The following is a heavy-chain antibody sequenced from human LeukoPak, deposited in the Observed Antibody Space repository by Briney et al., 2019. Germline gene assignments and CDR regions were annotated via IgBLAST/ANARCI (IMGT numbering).Heavy chain of an antibody. Sequence: GGSLRLSCSASGFTFSSYWMSWVRQAPGKGLEWMANIKQDGSVQNYVDSVKGRFTISRDNAKDSLFLQLNNLRAEDTAVYYCAPLPGRRSSTSNYYWGQGTLVTVSS. CDR3: APLPGRRSSTSNYY. V-gene: IGHV3-7*01. D-gene: IGHD2-2*01. CDR2: IKQDGSVQ. CDR1: GFTFSSYW. J-gene: IGHJ4*02.